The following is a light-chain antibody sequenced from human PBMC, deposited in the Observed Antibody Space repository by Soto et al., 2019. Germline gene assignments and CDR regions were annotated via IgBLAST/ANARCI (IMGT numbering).Light chain of an antibody. J-gene: IGKJ5*01. Sequence: IQLTQSPSSMSASVGDRVTITCRARPSVSSALAWYQQKPEKVAKLLIYDASSLESGVPSLFSGCGSGTDFSLTIICLQPEDFATYYCQQFNNYPNTFGQGTRLEIK. CDR1: PSVSSA. CDR3: QQFNNYPNT. V-gene: IGKV1D-13*01. CDR2: DAS.